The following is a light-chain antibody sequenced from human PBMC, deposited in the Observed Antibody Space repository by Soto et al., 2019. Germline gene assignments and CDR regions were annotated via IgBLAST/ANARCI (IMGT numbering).Light chain of an antibody. CDR1: QRISSY. J-gene: IGKJ2*01. Sequence: EIVLTQSPATLSLSPGEGATVSCRASQRISSYLAWYQQKPGQSPSLLIYDSLKRATDIPARFSGSGSGTDFTLTISSLEPEDSAVYYCQHRRSFGQGTKLEIK. CDR2: DSL. CDR3: QHRRS. V-gene: IGKV3-11*01.